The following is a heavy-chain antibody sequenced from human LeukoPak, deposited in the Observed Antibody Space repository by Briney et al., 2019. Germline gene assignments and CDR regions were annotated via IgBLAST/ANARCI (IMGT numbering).Heavy chain of an antibody. V-gene: IGHV3-48*04. CDR2: ISTSSTTI. Sequence: PGGFLRLSRAASGFTFSDFDMNWVRQAPGKGLEWLSYISTSSTTIYYADSVRGRFTISRDNAKNSLYLQMNSLRAEDTAVYYCARDAFIAVAGTRFFDYWGQGTLVTVSS. D-gene: IGHD6-19*01. CDR3: ARDAFIAVAGTRFFDY. CDR1: GFTFSDFD. J-gene: IGHJ4*02.